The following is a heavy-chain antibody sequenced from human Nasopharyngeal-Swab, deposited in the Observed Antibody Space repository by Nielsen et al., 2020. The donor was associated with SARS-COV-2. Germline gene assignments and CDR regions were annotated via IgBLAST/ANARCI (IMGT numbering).Heavy chain of an antibody. CDR3: ASDSRY. Sequence: GGSLRLSCAGSGFTFSDYTMNWVRQAPGQGLEWVSSISSSGSYMYYTDSVKGRFTMSRDNAKNSLYLQMNSLRAEDTAVYYCASDSRYWGQGTLVTVSS. V-gene: IGHV3-21*01. J-gene: IGHJ4*02. CDR1: GFTFSDYT. D-gene: IGHD2-2*01. CDR2: ISSSGSYM.